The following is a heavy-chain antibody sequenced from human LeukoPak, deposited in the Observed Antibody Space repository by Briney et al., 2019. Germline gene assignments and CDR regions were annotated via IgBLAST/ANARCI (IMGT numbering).Heavy chain of an antibody. J-gene: IGHJ6*03. CDR2: INPNSGGT. Sequence: ASVKVSCKASGYTFTGYYMHWVRQAPGQGLEWMGWINPNSGGTNYAQKFQGRVTMTRDTSISTAYMELSGLRSDDTAVYYCAREYYYYYYMDVWGKGTTVTVSS. CDR1: GYTFTGYY. V-gene: IGHV1-2*02. CDR3: AREYYYYYYMDV.